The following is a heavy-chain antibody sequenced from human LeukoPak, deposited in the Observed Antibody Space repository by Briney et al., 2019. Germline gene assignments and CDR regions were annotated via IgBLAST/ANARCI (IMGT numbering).Heavy chain of an antibody. D-gene: IGHD2-21*01. J-gene: IGHJ4*02. CDR1: GGSISSYY. CDR2: IYYSGST. V-gene: IGHV4-59*01. Sequence: SETLSLTCTVSGGSISSYYWSWIRQPPGKGLEWIGYIYYSGSTNYNPSLKSRVTISVDTCKNQFSLKLSSVTAADTAVYYCARAEEFPFDYWGQGTLVTVSS. CDR3: ARAEEFPFDY.